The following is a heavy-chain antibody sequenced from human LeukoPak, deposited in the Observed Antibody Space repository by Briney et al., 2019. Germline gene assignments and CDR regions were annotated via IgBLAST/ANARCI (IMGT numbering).Heavy chain of an antibody. CDR2: IYYSGST. CDR3: ARLWSGDYYFAY. CDR1: GGSISSGGYY. Sequence: SETLSLTCTVSGGSISSGGYYWSWIRQHPGKGLEWIGYIYYSGSTYYNPSLKSRVTISVDTSKNQFSLKLSSVTAADTAVYYCARLWSGDYYFAYWGQGTLVTVSS. V-gene: IGHV4-31*03. D-gene: IGHD3-3*01. J-gene: IGHJ4*02.